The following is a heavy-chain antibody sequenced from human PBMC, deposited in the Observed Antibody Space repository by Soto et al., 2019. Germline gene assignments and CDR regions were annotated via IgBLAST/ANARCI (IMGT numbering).Heavy chain of an antibody. CDR2: IIPIFGTA. V-gene: IGHV1-69*13. Sequence: VKVSCKASGGTFSSYAISWVRQAPGQGLEWMGGIIPIFGTANYAQKFQGRVTITADESTSTAYMELSSLRSEDTAVYYCASREDTAMVFDYWGQGTLVTVSS. J-gene: IGHJ4*02. CDR3: ASREDTAMVFDY. CDR1: GGTFSSYA. D-gene: IGHD5-18*01.